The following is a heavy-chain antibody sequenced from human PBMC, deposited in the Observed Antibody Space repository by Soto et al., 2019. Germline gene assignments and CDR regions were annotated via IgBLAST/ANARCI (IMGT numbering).Heavy chain of an antibody. Sequence: VASVKVSCKASGYTFTSYAMHWVRQAPGQRLEWMGWINAGNGNTKYSQKFQGRVTITRDTSASTAYMELSSLRSEDTAVYYCARDLYDILTGYYYFDYWGQGTLVTVSS. CDR3: ARDLYDILTGYYYFDY. CDR1: GYTFTSYA. CDR2: INAGNGNT. J-gene: IGHJ4*02. V-gene: IGHV1-3*01. D-gene: IGHD3-9*01.